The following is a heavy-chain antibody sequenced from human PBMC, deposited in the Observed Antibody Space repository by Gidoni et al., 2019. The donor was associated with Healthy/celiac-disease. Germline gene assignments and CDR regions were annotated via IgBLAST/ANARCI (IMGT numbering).Heavy chain of an antibody. D-gene: IGHD3-22*01. CDR1: GFTFGDYA. CDR3: TRDTFVRYYYDSTDAFDI. CDR2: IRSKAYGGTT. Sequence: EVQLVESGGGLVQPGRSLRLSCTASGFTFGDYAISWVRQAPGKGLEWVGFIRSKAYGGTTEYAASVKGRFTISRDDSKSIAYLQMNSLKTEDTAVYYCTRDTFVRYYYDSTDAFDIWGQGTMVTVSS. J-gene: IGHJ3*02. V-gene: IGHV3-49*04.